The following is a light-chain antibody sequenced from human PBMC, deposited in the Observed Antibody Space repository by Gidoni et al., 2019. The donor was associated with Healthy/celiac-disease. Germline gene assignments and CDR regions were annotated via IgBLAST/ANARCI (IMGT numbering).Light chain of an antibody. J-gene: IGKJ1*01. CDR3: QQYGSSPRT. Sequence: QSPGTLSLSPGERATLSCRASQGVGSSYLAWYQQKPGQAPRLLIYGASSRATGIPDRFSGSGSGTDFTLTISRLEPEDFAVYYCQQYGSSPRTFGQGTKVEIK. CDR2: GAS. CDR1: QGVGSSY. V-gene: IGKV3-20*01.